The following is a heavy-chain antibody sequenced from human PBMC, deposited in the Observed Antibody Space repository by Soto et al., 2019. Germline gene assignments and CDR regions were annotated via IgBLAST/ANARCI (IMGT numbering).Heavy chain of an antibody. J-gene: IGHJ4*02. D-gene: IGHD3-10*01. Sequence: QITLKESGPTLVKPTQTLTLTCTFSGFSLSTREVGVGWIRQPPGKALEWLALIYWDDDKRYRPSLKSRLTIAKDTSKNLVILIMTNMDPEDTATYYCAHRADYYGSGSYYTHWGQGILVTVSS. V-gene: IGHV2-5*02. CDR3: AHRADYYGSGSYYTH. CDR2: IYWDDDK. CDR1: GFSLSTREVG.